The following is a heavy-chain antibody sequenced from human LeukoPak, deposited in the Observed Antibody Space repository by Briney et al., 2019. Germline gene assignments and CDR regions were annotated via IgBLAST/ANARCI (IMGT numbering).Heavy chain of an antibody. Sequence: SETLSLTCTVSGGSISSYYWSWIRQPPGKGLEWIGYIYYSGSTNYNPSLKSRVTISVDTSKNQFSLKLSSVTAADTAVYYCARARWLRLFDYWGQGTLVTVSS. CDR2: IYYSGST. D-gene: IGHD5-24*01. CDR3: ARARWLRLFDY. CDR1: GGSISSYY. J-gene: IGHJ4*02. V-gene: IGHV4-59*12.